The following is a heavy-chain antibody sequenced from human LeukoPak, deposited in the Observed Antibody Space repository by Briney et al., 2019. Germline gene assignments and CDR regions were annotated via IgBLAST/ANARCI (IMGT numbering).Heavy chain of an antibody. CDR1: GFTFSSYA. Sequence: GGSLRLSCAASGFTFSSYAMSWVRQAPGKGLEWVSAISGSGGSTYYADSVKGRFTISRDNSKNTLYLQMSSLRAEDTAVYYCVKDRSKRGTTGYYFDYWGRGTLVTVSS. V-gene: IGHV3-23*01. CDR2: ISGSGGST. J-gene: IGHJ4*02. CDR3: VKDRSKRGTTGYYFDY. D-gene: IGHD1-7*01.